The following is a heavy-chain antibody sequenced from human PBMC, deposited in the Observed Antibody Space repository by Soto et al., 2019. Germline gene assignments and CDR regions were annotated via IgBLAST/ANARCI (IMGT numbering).Heavy chain of an antibody. D-gene: IGHD6-13*01. CDR1: GGTFSSYA. CDR3: ARDRIAADFADYFDY. V-gene: IGHV1-69*13. CDR2: IIPIFGTA. J-gene: IGHJ4*02. Sequence: SVKVSCKASGGTFSSYAISWVRQAPGQGLEWMGGIIPIFGTANYAQKFQGRVTITADESTSTAYMELSSLRSEDTSLYYCARDRIAADFADYFDYWGQGTLVTVSS.